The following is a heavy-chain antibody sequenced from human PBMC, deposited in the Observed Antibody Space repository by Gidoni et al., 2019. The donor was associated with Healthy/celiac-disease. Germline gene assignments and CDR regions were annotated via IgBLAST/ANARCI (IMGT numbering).Heavy chain of an antibody. Sequence: QLQLQESGPGLVKPSETLSLTCTVSGGSISSSSYSWGWIRHPPGKGLEWIGSIYYRGSTYYNPSLKSRVTISVDTSKNQFSLKLSSVTAADTAVYYCARLLFWYGEAVDTAMGYYYDYWGQGTLVTVSS. V-gene: IGHV4-39*01. CDR3: ARLLFWYGEAVDTAMGYYYDY. J-gene: IGHJ4*02. D-gene: IGHD5-18*01. CDR1: GGSISSSSYS. CDR2: IYYRGST.